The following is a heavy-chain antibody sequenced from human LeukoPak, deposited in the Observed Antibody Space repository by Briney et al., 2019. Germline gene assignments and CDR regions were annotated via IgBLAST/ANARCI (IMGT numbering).Heavy chain of an antibody. CDR2: ISWNRGSI. CDR1: GFTFDDYA. J-gene: IGHJ4*02. D-gene: IGHD6-19*01. V-gene: IGHV3-9*01. CDR3: AKGGSGGYYFDY. Sequence: PGGSLRLSCAASGFTFDDYAMHWVRQAPGKGLEWVSGISWNRGSIGYADSVKGRFTISRDNAKNSLYLQMNSLRAEDTALYYCAKGGSGGYYFDYWGQGTLVTVSS.